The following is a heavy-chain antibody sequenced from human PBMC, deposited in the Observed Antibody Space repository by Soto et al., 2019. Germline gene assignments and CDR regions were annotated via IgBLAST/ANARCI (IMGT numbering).Heavy chain of an antibody. CDR2: IWYDGSNK. J-gene: IGHJ4*02. D-gene: IGHD3-22*01. V-gene: IGHV3-33*01. CDR1: GFTFSSYG. Sequence: GGSLRLSCAASGFTFSSYGMHWVRQAPGKGLEWVAVIWYDGSNKYYADSVKGRFTISGDNSKNTLYLQMNSLRAEDTAVYYCARDFDYYDSSGYVFDYWGQGTLVTVSS. CDR3: ARDFDYYDSSGYVFDY.